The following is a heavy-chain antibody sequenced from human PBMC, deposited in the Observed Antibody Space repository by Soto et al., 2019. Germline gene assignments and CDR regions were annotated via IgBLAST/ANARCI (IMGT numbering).Heavy chain of an antibody. Sequence: PGGSLRLSCAASGFTFSSYSMNWVRQAPGKGLEWVSYISSSSSTIYYADSVKGRFTISRDNAKNSLYLQMNSLRAEDTAVYYCARDRAGGLYYYGAVSYYAGPYNWLDPWGQRTPVTFSS. J-gene: IGHJ5*02. V-gene: IGHV3-48*01. D-gene: IGHD3-10*01. CDR3: ARDRAGGLYYYGAVSYYAGPYNWLDP. CDR1: GFTFSSYS. CDR2: ISSSSSTI.